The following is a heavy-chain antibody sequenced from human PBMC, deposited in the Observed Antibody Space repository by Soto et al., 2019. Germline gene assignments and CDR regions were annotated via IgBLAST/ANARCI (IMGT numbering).Heavy chain of an antibody. V-gene: IGHV1-8*01. D-gene: IGHD1-26*01. CDR3: ARDKVGAIDY. CDR2: MNPNSGNT. Sequence: ASVKVSCKVSGYTLTELSMHRVRQATGQGLEWMGWMNPNSGNTGYAQKFQGRVTMTRNTSISTAYMELSSLRSEDTAVYYCARDKVGAIDYWGQGTLVTVSS. J-gene: IGHJ4*02. CDR1: GYTLTELS.